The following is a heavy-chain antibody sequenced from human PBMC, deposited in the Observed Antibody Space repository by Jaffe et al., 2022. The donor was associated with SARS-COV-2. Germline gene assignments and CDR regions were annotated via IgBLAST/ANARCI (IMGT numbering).Heavy chain of an antibody. CDR1: RFIFSDYA. J-gene: IGHJ6*03. CDR3: ARYGSGSDYPYHYYMDV. CDR2: VSGSGDYT. D-gene: IGHD3-10*01. Sequence: EVQLVESGGGLVQPGGSLRLSCAAARFIFSDYAMTWVRQAPGKGLEWVSIVSGSGDYTYYADSVKGRFTISRDNSKDTLYLQMNSLRAEDTAVYYCARYGSGSDYPYHYYMDVWGKGTSVTVSS. V-gene: IGHV3-23*04.